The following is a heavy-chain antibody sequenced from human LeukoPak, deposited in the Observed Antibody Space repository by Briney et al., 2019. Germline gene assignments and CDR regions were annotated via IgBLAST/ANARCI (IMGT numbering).Heavy chain of an antibody. Sequence: SQTLSLTCAISGDSVSGNSVIWNWIRQSPSRGLEWLGRTYYRSKWYNDYAVSVKSRITINPDTSKNQFSLRLNSVTPEDTAVYYCVRYSEAFDIWGQGTKVTVSS. CDR3: VRYSEAFDI. J-gene: IGHJ3*02. CDR2: TYYRSKWYN. V-gene: IGHV6-1*01. CDR1: GDSVSGNSVI. D-gene: IGHD3-3*01.